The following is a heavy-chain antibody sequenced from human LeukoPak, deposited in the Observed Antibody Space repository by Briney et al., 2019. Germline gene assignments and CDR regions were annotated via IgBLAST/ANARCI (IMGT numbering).Heavy chain of an antibody. CDR1: GYTFPSYY. CDR3: ARGRGYYDSSAYNY. J-gene: IGHJ4*02. Sequence: ASVKVSCKTSGYTFPSYYIHWVRQAPGQGLEWMGIINPSGGSTNYAQKFQDRVTMTRDMSASTVYMELSSLRSDDTAVYFCARGRGYYDSSAYNYWGQGTLVTVSS. V-gene: IGHV1-46*01. CDR2: INPSGGST. D-gene: IGHD3-22*01.